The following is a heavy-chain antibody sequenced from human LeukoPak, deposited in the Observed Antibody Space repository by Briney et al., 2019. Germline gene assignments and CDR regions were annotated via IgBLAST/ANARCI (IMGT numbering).Heavy chain of an antibody. D-gene: IGHD3-10*01. CDR1: GFTFSSYW. J-gene: IGHJ5*02. V-gene: IGHV3-7*01. CDR3: ARPLMYYYGSETYLWFDP. Sequence: GGSLRLSCAASGFTFSSYWMSWVRQAPGKGLEWVAIIKQDGSEKYYVDSVKGRFTISRDNAKNSLYLQLNSLRAEDTAVYYCARPLMYYYGSETYLWFDPWGQGTLVTVSS. CDR2: IKQDGSEK.